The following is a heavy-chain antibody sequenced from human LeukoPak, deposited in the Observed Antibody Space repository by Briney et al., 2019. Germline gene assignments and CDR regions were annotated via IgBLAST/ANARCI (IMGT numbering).Heavy chain of an antibody. D-gene: IGHD6-19*01. J-gene: IGHJ6*02. V-gene: IGHV1-2*02. CDR1: GYTFTGYY. CDR3: ARDLEYLSVAGLGRRSGKGYYYYYGMDV. Sequence: GASVKVSCKASGYTFTGYYMHWVRQAPGQGLEWMGWINPNSGGTNYAQKFQGRVTITRDTSISTAYMDRSRLRSDDTAVYYCARDLEYLSVAGLGRRSGKGYYYYYGMDVWGQGTTVTVSS. CDR2: INPNSGGT.